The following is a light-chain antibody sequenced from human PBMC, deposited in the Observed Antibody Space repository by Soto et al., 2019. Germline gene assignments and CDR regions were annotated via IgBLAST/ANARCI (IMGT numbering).Light chain of an antibody. CDR2: DTS. J-gene: IGKJ1*01. V-gene: IGKV3-11*01. CDR1: ETLGSY. Sequence: VLVEAPATLSLSPGDGATLGCRAAETLGSYFAWHEHRPDHAPSVVRYDTSTTATGIPPRFSGSGSGTDCTLTISSLEPGGFAVYYCQNGGNRRPRTCGKGPKVDIK. CDR3: QNGGNRRPRT.